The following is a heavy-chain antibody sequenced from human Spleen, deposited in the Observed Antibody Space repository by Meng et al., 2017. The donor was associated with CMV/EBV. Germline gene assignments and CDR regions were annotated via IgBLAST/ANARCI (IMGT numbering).Heavy chain of an antibody. CDR1: FNFSDYY. CDR3: ARDLSYRDGYNLAFDY. D-gene: IGHD5-24*01. J-gene: IGHJ4*02. V-gene: IGHV3-11*04. Sequence: FNFSDYYMRWIRQAPGKGLEWVSYISSSGSTIYYADSVKGRFTISRDNAKNSLYLQMNSLRAEDTAVYYCARDLSYRDGYNLAFDYWGQGTLVTVSS. CDR2: ISSSGSTI.